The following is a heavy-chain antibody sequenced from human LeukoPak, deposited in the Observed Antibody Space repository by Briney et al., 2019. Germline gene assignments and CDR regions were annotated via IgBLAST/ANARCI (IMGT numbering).Heavy chain of an antibody. J-gene: IGHJ5*02. CDR3: ARHPFATPFDR. CDR2: IYTSGST. Sequence: SETLSLTCTVSGGSISSYYWSWIRQPAGKGLEWIGRIYTSGSTNYNPSLKSRVTMSVDTSKNQLSLRLTSVTAADTAVYYCARHPFATPFDRWGRGTLVTVSS. V-gene: IGHV4-4*07. D-gene: IGHD2-15*01. CDR1: GGSISSYY.